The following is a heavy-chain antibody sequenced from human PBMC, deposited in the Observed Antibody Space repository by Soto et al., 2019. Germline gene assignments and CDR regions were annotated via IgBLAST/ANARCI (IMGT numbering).Heavy chain of an antibody. V-gene: IGHV3-11*06. J-gene: IGHJ5*02. CDR2: ISSSSSYT. CDR3: ARDPPAAPQGYNWFDP. CDR1: GFTFSDYY. D-gene: IGHD6-13*01. Sequence: GGSLRLSCAASGFTFSDYYMSSIRQAPGKGLEWVSYISSSSSYTNYADSVKGRFTISRDNAKNSLYLQMNSLRAEDTAVYYCARDPPAAPQGYNWFDPWGQGTLVTVSS.